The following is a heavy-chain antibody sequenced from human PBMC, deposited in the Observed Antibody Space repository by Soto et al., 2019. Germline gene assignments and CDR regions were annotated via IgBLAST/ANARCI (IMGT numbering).Heavy chain of an antibody. CDR3: ARGGEPYYDFWSGYSNGMDV. Sequence: SETLSLTCTVSGGSISSGGYCWSWIRQHPGKGLEWIGYIYYSGSTYYNPSLKSRVTISVDTSKNQFSLKLSSVTAADTAVYYCARGGEPYYDFWSGYSNGMDVWGQGTTVTVSS. J-gene: IGHJ6*02. CDR1: GGSISSGGYC. D-gene: IGHD3-3*01. V-gene: IGHV4-31*03. CDR2: IYYSGST.